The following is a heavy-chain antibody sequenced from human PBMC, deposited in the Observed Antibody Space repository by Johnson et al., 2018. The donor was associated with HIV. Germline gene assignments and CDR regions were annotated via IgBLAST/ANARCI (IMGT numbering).Heavy chain of an antibody. D-gene: IGHD6-6*01. Sequence: EVQLVESGGGLVQPGGSLRLSCAASGFTFSSYWMHWVRQAPGKGLKWVSRISGDGSSSSYADSVKGRFTISRDNAKNTLYLQLNSLRVEDTAIYYCARAQLLADDAFNNWGQGTMVTVSS. V-gene: IGHV3-74*01. CDR3: ARAQLLADDAFNN. CDR2: ISGDGSSS. CDR1: GFTFSSYW. J-gene: IGHJ3*02.